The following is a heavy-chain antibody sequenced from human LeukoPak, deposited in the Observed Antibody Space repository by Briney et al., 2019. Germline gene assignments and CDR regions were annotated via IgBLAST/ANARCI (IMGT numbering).Heavy chain of an antibody. Sequence: GGSLRLSCVASGFPFSSYWMTWVRQAPGKGLEWVGDISGSGGSTFYAETVKGRFTISRDNFRNSLSLQMSSLRAEDTAVYYCAKGPAAGGFDYWGQGILVTVSS. V-gene: IGHV3-23*01. CDR1: GFPFSSYW. CDR2: ISGSGGST. J-gene: IGHJ4*02. CDR3: AKGPAAGGFDY. D-gene: IGHD6-13*01.